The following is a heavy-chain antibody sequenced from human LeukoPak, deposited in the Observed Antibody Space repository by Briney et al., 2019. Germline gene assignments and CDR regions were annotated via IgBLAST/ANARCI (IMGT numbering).Heavy chain of an antibody. D-gene: IGHD3-22*01. CDR1: RYSFTSYW. Sequence: GESLKISCKGSRYSFTSYWIGWVRQMPGKGLEWMGIIYPGASDTTYSPSFQGQVTISADKSISTAYLQWSSLEASDTAMYYCARSITMIVVPMGDAFDIWGQGTMVTVSS. CDR3: ARSITMIVVPMGDAFDI. V-gene: IGHV5-51*01. CDR2: IYPGASDT. J-gene: IGHJ3*02.